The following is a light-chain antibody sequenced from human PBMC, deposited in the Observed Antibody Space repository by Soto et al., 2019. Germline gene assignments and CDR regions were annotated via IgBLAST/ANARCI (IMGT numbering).Light chain of an antibody. CDR3: QVWDCSSDLVE. Sequence: SYELTQPPSVSVAPGQTATITCGGNNIGSKSVHWYQQKPGQAPVVVVYHNSDRPSGIPVRISGSNSGNTATLTISRVEAGDEADYYCQVWDCSSDLVEFGGGTKLTVL. V-gene: IGLV3-21*02. CDR1: NIGSKS. J-gene: IGLJ2*01. CDR2: HNS.